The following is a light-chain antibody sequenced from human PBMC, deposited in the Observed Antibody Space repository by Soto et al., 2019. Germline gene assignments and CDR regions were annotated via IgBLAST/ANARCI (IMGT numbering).Light chain of an antibody. J-gene: IGKJ1*01. CDR1: QSVSSSY. CDR3: QQYDSSPKT. CDR2: GAS. Sequence: EIVLTQSPGTLSLSPGERATLSCRASQSVSSSYLAWYQQKPGQAPRLLIYGASSRATGIPYRFSGSGSGTDFTLTISRLEPEDFALYYFQQYDSSPKTFGQGTKVEIK. V-gene: IGKV3-20*01.